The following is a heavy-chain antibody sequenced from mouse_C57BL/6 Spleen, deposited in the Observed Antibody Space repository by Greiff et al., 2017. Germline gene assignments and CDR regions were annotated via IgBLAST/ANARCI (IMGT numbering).Heavy chain of an antibody. J-gene: IGHJ1*03. Sequence: VQLQQSGAELVRPGASVKLSCEASGYTFTDYYINWVQPRPGQGLEWIARICPGSGNTYYNEKFKGKATLTAEKSFSTVYVQLSSLTSVDSVVYFGARSGITTVVARWYFDVWGTGTTVTVSS. V-gene: IGHV1-76*01. D-gene: IGHD1-1*01. CDR2: ICPGSGNT. CDR3: ARSGITTVVARWYFDV. CDR1: GYTFTDYY.